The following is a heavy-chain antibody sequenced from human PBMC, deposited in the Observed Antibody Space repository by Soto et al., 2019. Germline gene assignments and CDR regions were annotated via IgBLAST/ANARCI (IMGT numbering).Heavy chain of an antibody. D-gene: IGHD2-8*02. CDR3: ARDKITGLFDY. V-gene: IGHV4-59*12. CDR2: IYYSGST. Sequence: SDTLSITLTVSSGSISSYYCSWIRQPPGKGLEWIGYIYYSGSTNYNPPLKSRVTISVDTSKNQFSLKLTSVTAADTAVYYCARDKITGLFDYWGQGTLVTVSS. J-gene: IGHJ4*02. CDR1: SGSISSYY.